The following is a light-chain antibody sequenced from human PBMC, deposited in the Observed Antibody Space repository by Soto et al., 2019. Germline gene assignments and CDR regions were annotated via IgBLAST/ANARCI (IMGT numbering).Light chain of an antibody. V-gene: IGLV2-23*02. CDR3: CSYAGSSTARLYV. CDR1: SSDVGGYNY. CDR2: DVS. J-gene: IGLJ1*01. Sequence: QSVLTQPASVSGSPGQSITISCTGTSSDVGGYNYVSWYQQHPGKAPKLMIYDVSKRPSGVSNRFSGSKSGNTASLTISGLQAEDEADYYCCSYAGSSTARLYVFGTGTKVTVL.